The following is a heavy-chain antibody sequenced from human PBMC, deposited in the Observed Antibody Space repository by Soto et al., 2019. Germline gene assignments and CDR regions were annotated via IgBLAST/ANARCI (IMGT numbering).Heavy chain of an antibody. Sequence: PSETLSLTCAVSCGSINSGGYSWSWLRQPPGKGLEWIGYIYHTGTTYYNPSLNSRVTLSVDKSKNHFSLNLSSVTAADTAVYFCSVATGGARYFDYLGHGNRGTV. V-gene: IGHV4-30-2*01. CDR2: IYHTGTT. CDR3: SVATGGARYFDY. D-gene: IGHD6-13*01. J-gene: IGHJ4*01. CDR1: CGSINSGGYS.